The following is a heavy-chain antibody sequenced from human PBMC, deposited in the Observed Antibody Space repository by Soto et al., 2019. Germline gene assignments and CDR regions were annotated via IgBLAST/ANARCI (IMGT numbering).Heavy chain of an antibody. CDR2: VDPNSGGT. CDR1: GYTCTGYY. Sequence: ASVKVSCKASGYTCTGYYMRWGRQAPGQGLGWMGGVDPNSGGTNYAQKVQGRVTMTRDTSISTAYMELSSLRSDDTAVYYCASPSMIVVAPPGVWGQGTLVTVSS. CDR3: ASPSMIVVAPPGV. J-gene: IGHJ4*02. D-gene: IGHD3-22*01. V-gene: IGHV1-2*02.